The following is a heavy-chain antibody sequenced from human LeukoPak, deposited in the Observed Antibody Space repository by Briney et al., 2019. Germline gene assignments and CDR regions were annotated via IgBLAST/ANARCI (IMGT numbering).Heavy chain of an antibody. CDR1: GYTSTSYA. J-gene: IGHJ4*02. CDR2: INAGNGNT. Sequence: ASVKVSCKASGYTSTSYAMHWVRQAPGQRLEWMGWINAGNGNTKYSQKFQGRVTITRDTSAGTAYMELSSLRSEDTAVYYCARGRFHYYDSSGYYQPFDYWGQGTLVTVSS. CDR3: ARGRFHYYDSSGYYQPFDY. D-gene: IGHD3-22*01. V-gene: IGHV1-3*01.